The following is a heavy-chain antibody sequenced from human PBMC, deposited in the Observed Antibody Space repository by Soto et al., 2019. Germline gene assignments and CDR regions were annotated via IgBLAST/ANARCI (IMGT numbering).Heavy chain of an antibody. J-gene: IGHJ5*02. Sequence: QITLKESGPTLVKPTQTLTLTCTFSGFSLSTSGVGVGWIRQPPGKALEWLALIYWDDDKRYSPSLKSRLTLTKDTSKNPVVLTMTNMDPVDTATYYCAHSLYDYVWGTNWFDPWGQGTLVTVSS. V-gene: IGHV2-5*02. CDR2: IYWDDDK. D-gene: IGHD3-16*01. CDR1: GFSLSTSGVG. CDR3: AHSLYDYVWGTNWFDP.